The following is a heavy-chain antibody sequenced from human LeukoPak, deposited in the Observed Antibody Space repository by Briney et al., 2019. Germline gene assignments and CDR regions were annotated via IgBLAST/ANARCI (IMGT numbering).Heavy chain of an antibody. CDR1: GYSISSGYY. CDR2: IYHSGST. D-gene: IGHD3-3*01. V-gene: IGHV4-38-2*02. Sequence: SETLSLTCTVSGYSISSGYYWGWIRQPPGKGLEWIGSIYHSGSTYYNPSLKSRVTISVDTSKNQFSLKLSSVTAADTALYYCARKRPTIFGVVTWFDPWGQGTLVTVSS. CDR3: ARKRPTIFGVVTWFDP. J-gene: IGHJ5*02.